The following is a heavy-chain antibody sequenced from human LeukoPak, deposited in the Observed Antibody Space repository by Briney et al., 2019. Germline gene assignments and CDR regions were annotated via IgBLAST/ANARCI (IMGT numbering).Heavy chain of an antibody. J-gene: IGHJ4*02. Sequence: PSETLSLTCTVSGGSISSTSYYWAWIRQPPGKGLEWIGSIYYSGSTYYNPSLKSRVTISVDTSKNQFSLNLSSVTAADTAVFYCARHVDPSIAVAGREYWGQGTLVTVSS. CDR3: ARHVDPSIAVAGREY. V-gene: IGHV4-39*01. CDR2: IYYSGST. D-gene: IGHD6-19*01. CDR1: GGSISSTSYY.